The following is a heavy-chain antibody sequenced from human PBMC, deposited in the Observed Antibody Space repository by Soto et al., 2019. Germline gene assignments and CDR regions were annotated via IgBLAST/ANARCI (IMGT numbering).Heavy chain of an antibody. CDR3: AREGRLSNYYYYGMGV. Sequence: QVQLQESGPGLVKPSETLSLTCTVSGGSISSYYWSWIRQPPGQGLEWIGYIYYSGSTNYNPYLKCPVTLAEDTSKNQFSLKLSSVTAADTAVYYCAREGRLSNYYYYGMGVWGQGTTGTVSS. CDR1: GGSISSYY. J-gene: IGHJ6*02. V-gene: IGHV4-59*01. CDR2: IYYSGST. D-gene: IGHD2-15*01.